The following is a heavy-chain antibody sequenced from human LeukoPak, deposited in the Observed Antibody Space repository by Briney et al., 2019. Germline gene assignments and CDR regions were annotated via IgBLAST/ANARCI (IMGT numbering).Heavy chain of an antibody. Sequence: SVKVSCKASGGTFSSYAISWVRQAPGQGLEWMGGIIPIFGTANYAQKFQGRVTITADESTSTAYMELSSLRSEDTAVYYCASGAARPNGEYFQHWGQGTLVTVSS. CDR1: GGTFSSYA. CDR3: ASGAARPNGEYFQH. D-gene: IGHD6-6*01. CDR2: IIPIFGTA. V-gene: IGHV1-69*13. J-gene: IGHJ1*01.